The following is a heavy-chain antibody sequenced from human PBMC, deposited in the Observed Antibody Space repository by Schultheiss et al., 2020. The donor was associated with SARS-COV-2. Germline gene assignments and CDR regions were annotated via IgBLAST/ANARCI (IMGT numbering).Heavy chain of an antibody. CDR3: AKGLSTWLYRDY. D-gene: IGHD3-9*01. CDR2: LSGSGAST. Sequence: GGSLRLSCAAFGFSFNSYAMSWVRQAPGKGLEWVSALSGSGASTYYADSVKGRFTISRDNSKNTLYLQMSSLRAEDTAVYYCAKGLSTWLYRDYWGQGTLVTVSS. V-gene: IGHV3-23*01. CDR1: GFSFNSYA. J-gene: IGHJ4*02.